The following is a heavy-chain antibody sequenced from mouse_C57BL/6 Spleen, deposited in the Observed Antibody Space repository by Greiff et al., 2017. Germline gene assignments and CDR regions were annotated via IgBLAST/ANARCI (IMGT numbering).Heavy chain of an antibody. J-gene: IGHJ2*01. Sequence: VQLQQPGAELVMPGASVKLSCKASGYTFTSYWMHWVKQRPGQGLEWIGEIDPSDSYTNYNQKFKGKSTLTVDKSTSTAYMQLSSLTSEDSAVYYDARKGHSSGYVPLYFGYWGQGTTLTFSS. CDR1: GYTFTSYW. CDR2: IDPSDSYT. CDR3: ARKGHSSGYVPLYFGY. D-gene: IGHD3-2*02. V-gene: IGHV1-69*01.